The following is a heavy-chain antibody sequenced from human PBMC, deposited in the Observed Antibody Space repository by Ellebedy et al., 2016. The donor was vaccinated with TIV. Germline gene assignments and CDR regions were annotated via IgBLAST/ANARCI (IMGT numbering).Heavy chain of an antibody. J-gene: IGHJ5*01. V-gene: IGHV4-39*01. CDR1: ADSLSRSSYY. Sequence: PSETLSLTCTVSADSLSRSSYYWGWFRLTKGKGLEWIGHIYYSGDTDYNPSLKSRVTMSVDKSKNQFSLNLRSVTAADTAVYYCARNPPTYNWVDSWGQGILVTVSS. CDR2: IYYSGDT. CDR3: ARNPPTYNWVDS.